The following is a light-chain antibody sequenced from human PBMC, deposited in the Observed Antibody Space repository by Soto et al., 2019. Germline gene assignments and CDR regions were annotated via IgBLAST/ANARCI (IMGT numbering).Light chain of an antibody. CDR2: EDT. CDR1: SSDVGSYNL. J-gene: IGLJ2*01. V-gene: IGLV2-23*02. Sequence: QSALTQPASVSGSPGQSITISCTGTSSDVGSYNLVSWYQQHRGKAPKLMIYEDTKRPSGVSNRFSGSKSGNTASLTISGLQAEDEADYYCCSYAGSSTFVVFGGGTKLTVL. CDR3: CSYAGSSTFVV.